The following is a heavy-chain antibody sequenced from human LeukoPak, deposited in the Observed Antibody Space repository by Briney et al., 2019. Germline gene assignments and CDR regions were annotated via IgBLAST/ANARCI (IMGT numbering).Heavy chain of an antibody. CDR3: ERDRGYSGSYFDY. V-gene: IGHV4-38-2*02. CDR1: GYSISSGNY. CDR2: IYHSGST. J-gene: IGHJ4*02. Sequence: SETLSLTRTVSGYSISSGNYWGWIRQPPGKGLEWIGSIYHSGSTYYNPSLKSRVTISVDTSKNQFSLKLSSVTAADTAVYYCERDRGYSGSYFDYWGQGTLVTVSS. D-gene: IGHD1-26*01.